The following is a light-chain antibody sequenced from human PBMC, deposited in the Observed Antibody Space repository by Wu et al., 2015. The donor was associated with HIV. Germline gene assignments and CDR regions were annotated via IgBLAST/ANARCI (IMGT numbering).Light chain of an antibody. V-gene: IGKV3-20*01. Sequence: EIVLTQSPGTLSLLPGERATLSCRASQSVSSSNLVWYQQKPGRAPRLLIYGASSRAPGIPDRFSGSGSGTDFTLTISRLEPEDFAVYYCQQYDSSLWTFGQGTKVEIK. J-gene: IGKJ1*01. CDR2: GAS. CDR3: QQYDSSLWT. CDR1: QSVSSSN.